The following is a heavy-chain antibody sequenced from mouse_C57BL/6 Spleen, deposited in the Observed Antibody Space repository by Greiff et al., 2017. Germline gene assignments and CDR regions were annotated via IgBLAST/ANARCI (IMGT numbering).Heavy chain of an antibody. V-gene: IGHV1-55*01. CDR2: IYPGSGST. CDR3: ARDEYEDWYFDV. J-gene: IGHJ1*03. D-gene: IGHD2-4*01. CDR1: GYTFTSYW. Sequence: QVQLQQPGAELVKPGASVKMSCKASGYTFTSYWITWVKQRPGQGLEWIGDIYPGSGSTNYNEKFKSKATLTVDTSSSTAYMQLSSLTSEDSAVYYCARDEYEDWYFDVWGTGTTVTVSS.